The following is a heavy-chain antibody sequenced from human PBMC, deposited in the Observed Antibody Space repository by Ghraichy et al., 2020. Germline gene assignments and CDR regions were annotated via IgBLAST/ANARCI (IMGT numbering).Heavy chain of an antibody. Sequence: GGSLRLSCAASGFNFSNYAINWVRQAPGKGLEWVSSISGSGGTIYYADSVKGRFALSRDNSKNTVSLEMNSLRAEDTAIYYCAKGFYVSNWILLDYWGLGTLVTVST. CDR3: AKGFYVSNWILLDY. D-gene: IGHD1-1*01. CDR2: ISGSGGTI. J-gene: IGHJ4*02. CDR1: GFNFSNYA. V-gene: IGHV3-23*01.